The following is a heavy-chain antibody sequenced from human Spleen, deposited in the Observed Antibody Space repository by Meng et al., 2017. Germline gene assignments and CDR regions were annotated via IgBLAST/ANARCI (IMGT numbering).Heavy chain of an antibody. J-gene: IGHJ6*02. CDR2: ISWNSGSI. CDR3: AKERVGYAIRSYYYYGMDV. D-gene: IGHD2-8*02. CDR1: GFTFDDYS. V-gene: IGHV3-9*01. Sequence: SLKISCAASGFTFDDYSMHWVRQAPGKGLEWVSGISWNSGSIGYADSVKGRFTISRDNAKNSLYLQMNSLRAEDTALYYCAKERVGYAIRSYYYYGMDVWGQGTMVTVSS.